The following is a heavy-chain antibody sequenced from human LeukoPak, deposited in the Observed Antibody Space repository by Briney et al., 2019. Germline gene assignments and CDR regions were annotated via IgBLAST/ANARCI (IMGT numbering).Heavy chain of an antibody. CDR2: ISAYNGNT. CDR3: ARSVVTPYYFDY. D-gene: IGHD4-23*01. Sequence: GASVKVSCKASGSPFTSFGLSGVGRAPGQGLEGLGWISAYNGNTNYAQKLQGRVTMTTDTSTSTAYMELRSLRSDDTAVYYCARSVVTPYYFDYWGQGTLVTVSS. J-gene: IGHJ4*02. V-gene: IGHV1-18*01. CDR1: GSPFTSFG.